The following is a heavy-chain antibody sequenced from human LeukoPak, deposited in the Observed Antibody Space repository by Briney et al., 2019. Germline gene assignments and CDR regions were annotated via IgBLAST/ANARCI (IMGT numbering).Heavy chain of an antibody. J-gene: IGHJ4*02. V-gene: IGHV3-20*04. CDR3: AREGVYYYDSSGSYYFDY. CDR1: GFTFDDYG. CDR2: INWNGGST. D-gene: IGHD3-22*01. Sequence: PGGSLRLSCAASGFTFDDYGMSWVRQAPGKGLEWVSGINWNGGSTGYADSVKGRFTISRDNAKNSLYLQMNSLRAEDRALYYCAREGVYYYDSSGSYYFDYWGQGTLVTVSS.